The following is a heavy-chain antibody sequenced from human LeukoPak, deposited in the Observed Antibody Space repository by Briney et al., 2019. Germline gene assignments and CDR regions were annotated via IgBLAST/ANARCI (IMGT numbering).Heavy chain of an antibody. D-gene: IGHD2-15*01. J-gene: IGHJ6*02. Sequence: GGSLRLSCAASGFTFSSYSMNWVRQAPGKGLEWVSSISSSSSYIYYADSVKGRFTISRDNAKNSLYLQMNSLRAEDTAVYYCARGSRLDYYYGMDVWGQGTTVTVSS. CDR1: GFTFSSYS. CDR2: ISSSSSYI. CDR3: ARGSRLDYYYGMDV. V-gene: IGHV3-21*01.